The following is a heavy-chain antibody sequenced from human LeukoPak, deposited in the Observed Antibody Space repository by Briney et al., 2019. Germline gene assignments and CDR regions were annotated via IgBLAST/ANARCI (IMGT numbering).Heavy chain of an antibody. CDR1: GFTLSSYS. V-gene: IGHV3-30*01. D-gene: IGHD3-22*01. CDR2: ISYDGSKK. Sequence: GGSLRLSCAASGFTLSSYSMHWARQSPVMGLEWLAFISYDGSKKEYADSVKGRFTISRDNSKNTLYLEMNSLKQDDSAVYYCARGAYSSGWLRGQGTPVTVSS. CDR3: ARGAYSSGWL. J-gene: IGHJ4*02.